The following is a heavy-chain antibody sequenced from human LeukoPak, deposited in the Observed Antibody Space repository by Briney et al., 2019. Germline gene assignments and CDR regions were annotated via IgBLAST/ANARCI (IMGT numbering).Heavy chain of an antibody. D-gene: IGHD6-13*01. V-gene: IGHV3-7*01. CDR1: GFPFSSYW. Sequence: GGSLRLPCTASGFPFSSYWMTWVRQAPGKGLEWVANIKLDGSVINYVDSVKGRFTISRDNAKNSLYLQMTNLRVEDTALYYCAKDSYSKGDYWGQGTLVTVSS. CDR2: IKLDGSVI. CDR3: AKDSYSKGDY. J-gene: IGHJ4*02.